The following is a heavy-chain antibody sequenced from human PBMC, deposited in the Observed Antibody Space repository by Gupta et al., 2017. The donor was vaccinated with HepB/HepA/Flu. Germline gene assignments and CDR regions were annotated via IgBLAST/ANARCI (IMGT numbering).Heavy chain of an antibody. CDR2: IHANGFTT. J-gene: IGHJ6*02. V-gene: IGHV3-23*01. CDR1: GLTFSSYE. D-gene: IGHD6-13*01. Sequence: EVQLLESGGTLVQPGGSLRLSCAASGLTFSSYELSWVRQAPGKGLDWVSAIHANGFTTYYADSLKGRFTVSRDNSDYTLYLKMNSLRAEDTAMYYGAVGVNTAGTGGGYYFFGFDVWGQGTTVTVSS. CDR3: AVGVNTAGTGGGYYFFGFDV.